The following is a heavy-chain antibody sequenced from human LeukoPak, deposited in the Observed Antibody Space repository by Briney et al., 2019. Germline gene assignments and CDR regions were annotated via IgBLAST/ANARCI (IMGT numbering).Heavy chain of an antibody. D-gene: IGHD6-19*01. CDR3: ARGTLYRGWSYYLDF. CDR1: GGSISNTLYY. Sequence: PSETLSLTCTVSGGSISNTLYYWAWIRQPPGKGLESIGSIYYSRSTYYSPSLKSRVTISVDTSKNHFSLRLRSVTAADTAMYYCARGTLYRGWSYYLDFWGQGSQVTVSS. J-gene: IGHJ4*02. CDR2: IYYSRST. V-gene: IGHV4-39*02.